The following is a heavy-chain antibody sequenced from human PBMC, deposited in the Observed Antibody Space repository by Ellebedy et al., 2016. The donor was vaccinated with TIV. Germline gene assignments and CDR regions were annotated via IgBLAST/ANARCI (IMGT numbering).Heavy chain of an antibody. D-gene: IGHD4-17*01. CDR1: GFSFTNAW. CDR2: IKTKPDGGTT. J-gene: IGHJ4*02. Sequence: GESLKISCAASGFSFTNAWMYWVRQAPGKGLEWVGRIKTKPDGGTTDYAAPVKGRFTISRDDSKSTLDLQMNSLKTEDTAVYYCTTAYGDPHRSYWGQGSLVTVSS. V-gene: IGHV3-15*07. CDR3: TTAYGDPHRSY.